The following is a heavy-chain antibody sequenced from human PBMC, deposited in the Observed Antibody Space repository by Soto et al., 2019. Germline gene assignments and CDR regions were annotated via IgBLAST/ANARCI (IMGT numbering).Heavy chain of an antibody. V-gene: IGHV3-21*01. CDR2: ITSSGSYV. CDR3: VKDEGIEAMDV. CDR1: GFTFSRNT. Sequence: GGSLRLSCVTSGFTFSRNTMNWVRQAPGKGLEWVASITSSGSYVYYADSVKGRFSASRDNAKNSLSLQMDSLRLDDTAIYFCVKDEGIEAMDVWGQGTTVTVSS. D-gene: IGHD3-3*02. J-gene: IGHJ6*02.